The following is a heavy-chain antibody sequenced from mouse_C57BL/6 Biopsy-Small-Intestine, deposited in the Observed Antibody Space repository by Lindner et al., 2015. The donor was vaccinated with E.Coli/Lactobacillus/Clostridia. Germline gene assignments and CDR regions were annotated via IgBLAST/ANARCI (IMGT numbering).Heavy chain of an antibody. Sequence: VQLQESGPELVXPGVSVKISCKASGYAFSSSWMNWVKQRPGKGLEWIGRIYPGDGDSNYSGKFKGKATLTADKSSSTAYMQLSSLTSEDSAVYFCARSYYGYFDYWGQGTALTVSS. CDR2: IYPGDGDS. D-gene: IGHD1-1*01. J-gene: IGHJ2*01. V-gene: IGHV1-82*01. CDR3: ARSYYGYFDY. CDR1: GYAFSSSW.